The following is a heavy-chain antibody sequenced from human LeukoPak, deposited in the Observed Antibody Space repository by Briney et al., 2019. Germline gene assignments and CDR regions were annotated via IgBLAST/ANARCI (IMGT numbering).Heavy chain of an antibody. D-gene: IGHD3-3*01. CDR3: ATRIRNRITILVQLHY. CDR1: GYTLTELS. Sequence: ASVKVSCKVSGYTLTELSMHWVRQAPGKGLEWMGGFDPEDGETIYAQKFQGRVTMTEDTSTDTAYMELSSLRSEDTAVYYCATRIRNRITILVQLHYWGQGTLVTVSS. J-gene: IGHJ4*02. V-gene: IGHV1-24*01. CDR2: FDPEDGET.